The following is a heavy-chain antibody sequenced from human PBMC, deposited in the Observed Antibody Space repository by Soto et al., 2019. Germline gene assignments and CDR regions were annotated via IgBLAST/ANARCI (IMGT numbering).Heavy chain of an antibody. J-gene: IGHJ4*02. CDR3: TTYGNSSKGFDY. V-gene: IGHV3-73*01. CDR2: IRSRDSDYAT. Sequence: EVHLVESGGGLVHPGGSLKLSCAVSGFTFSGSVMHWVRQAPGKGLEWLGRIRSRDSDYATSYAESVKGSVTISSDDSKNTAYLQVTSLKIEDTALYYCTTYGNSSKGFDYWGQGTLVTVSS. D-gene: IGHD6-6*01. CDR1: GFTFSGSV.